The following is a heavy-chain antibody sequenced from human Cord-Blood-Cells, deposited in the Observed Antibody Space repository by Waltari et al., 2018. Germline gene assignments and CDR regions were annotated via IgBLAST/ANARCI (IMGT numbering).Heavy chain of an antibody. D-gene: IGHD6-6*01. V-gene: IGHV3-30-3*01. J-gene: IGHJ4*02. CDR2: ISYDGSNK. CDR3: ARERIAALYFDY. CDR1: GFTFSSYA. Sequence: QVQLVESGGGVVQPGRSLRLSCAASGFTFSSYAMHWVRQAPGKGLEWVAVISYDGSNKYYADSVKGRFTISRDKSKNTLYLQMNSLRAEDTAVYYCARERIAALYFDYWGQGTLVTVSS.